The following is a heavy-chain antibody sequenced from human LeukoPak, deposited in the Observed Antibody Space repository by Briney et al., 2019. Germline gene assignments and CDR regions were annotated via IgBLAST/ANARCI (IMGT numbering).Heavy chain of an antibody. V-gene: IGHV3-30*19. D-gene: IGHD6-13*01. Sequence: GGSLRLSCAASGFTFSSYGMHWVRQAPGKGLEWVTIISYDGSNKYYADSVKGRFTISRDNSKNTLYLQMNSLRAEDTAVYYCAREGLYSSTWYFDYWGQGTLVTVSS. CDR3: AREGLYSSTWYFDY. J-gene: IGHJ4*02. CDR1: GFTFSSYG. CDR2: ISYDGSNK.